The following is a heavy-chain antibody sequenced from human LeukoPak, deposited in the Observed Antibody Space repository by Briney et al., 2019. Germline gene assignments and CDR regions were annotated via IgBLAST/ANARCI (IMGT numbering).Heavy chain of an antibody. V-gene: IGHV3-23*01. Sequence: GGSLRLSCAASGFTFSSYAMSWVRQAPGKGLEWVSAISGSGGSTYYADSVKGRFTISRDNSKNTLYLQMNSLRAEDTAVYYCAKDGQWLVNLPGMDVWGQGTTVTASS. CDR3: AKDGQWLVNLPGMDV. CDR2: ISGSGGST. D-gene: IGHD6-19*01. J-gene: IGHJ6*02. CDR1: GFTFSSYA.